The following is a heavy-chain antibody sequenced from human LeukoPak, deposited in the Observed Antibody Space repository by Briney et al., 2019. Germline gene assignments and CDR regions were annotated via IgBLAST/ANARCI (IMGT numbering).Heavy chain of an antibody. D-gene: IGHD2-21*02. V-gene: IGHV1-2*02. J-gene: IGHJ6*02. CDR1: GYTFIDYY. Sequence: ASVKVSCKASGYTFIDYYIHWVRQAPGQGLEWMGRINPNSGGTYYAERFQGRVTMTRDTSITTADMELSGLRPDDTAVYFCARDTVVTVVSYGMDVWGQGTTVTVSS. CDR3: ARDTVVTVVSYGMDV. CDR2: INPNSGGT.